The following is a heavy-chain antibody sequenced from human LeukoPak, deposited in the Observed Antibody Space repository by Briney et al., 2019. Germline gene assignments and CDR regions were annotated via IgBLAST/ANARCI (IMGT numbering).Heavy chain of an antibody. V-gene: IGHV1-3*01. J-gene: IGHJ4*02. CDR1: GYTFTSYA. CDR2: ISPYNGNK. CDR3: ATMLRGSGTYYNFVS. Sequence: ASVKVSCKASGYTFTSYAMHWVRQAPGQRLEWMGWISPYNGNKNHAQKFQGRVSMTTDTSTSTAYMELRSLRSDDTAMYYCATMLRGSGTYYNFVSWGQGTLVTVSS. D-gene: IGHD3-10*01.